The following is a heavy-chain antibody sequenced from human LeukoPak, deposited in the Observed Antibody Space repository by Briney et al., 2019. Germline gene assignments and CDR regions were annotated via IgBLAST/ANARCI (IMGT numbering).Heavy chain of an antibody. CDR2: LGGRSGGT. D-gene: IGHD1-26*01. V-gene: IGHV3-23*01. CDR3: AKQNGGSYYGWDYFDY. Sequence: GSLSLSFAASGFPFSNYAMSWVRQAPGKGLEWVSALGGRSGGTYYADSVKGRFTISRDNSKNTLDLEMNSLRAEDTAVYYCAKQNGGSYYGWDYFDYWGQGTLVTVSS. J-gene: IGHJ4*02. CDR1: GFPFSNYA.